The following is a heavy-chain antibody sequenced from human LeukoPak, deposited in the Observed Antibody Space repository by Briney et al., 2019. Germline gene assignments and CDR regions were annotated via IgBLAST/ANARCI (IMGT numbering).Heavy chain of an antibody. Sequence: GGSLRLSCAASGFTVSSNYMSWVRQAPGKGLEWVSVIYSGGSTYYADSVKGRFTISRDNSKNTLYLQMNSLRAEDTAVYYCAKDPWVGAPASYYYYGMDVWGQGTTVTVSS. J-gene: IGHJ6*02. D-gene: IGHD1-26*01. CDR3: AKDPWVGAPASYYYYGMDV. CDR1: GFTVSSNY. CDR2: IYSGGST. V-gene: IGHV3-53*01.